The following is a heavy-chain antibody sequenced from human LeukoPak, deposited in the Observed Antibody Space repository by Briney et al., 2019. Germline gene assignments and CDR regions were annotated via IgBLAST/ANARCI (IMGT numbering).Heavy chain of an antibody. Sequence: PGGSLRLSCAASGFTFSSYAMHWVRQAPGKGLEWVAVISYDGSNKYYADSVKGRFTISRDNSKNTLYLQMNSLRAEDTAVYYCARDRRFTATSFDYWGQGTLVTVSS. CDR1: GFTFSSYA. D-gene: IGHD2-15*01. J-gene: IGHJ4*02. CDR2: ISYDGSNK. V-gene: IGHV3-30-3*01. CDR3: ARDRRFTATSFDY.